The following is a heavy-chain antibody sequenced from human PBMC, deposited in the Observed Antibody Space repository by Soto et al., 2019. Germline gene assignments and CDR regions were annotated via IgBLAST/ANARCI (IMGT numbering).Heavy chain of an antibody. D-gene: IGHD4-17*01. CDR1: GYTLTELS. CDR2: FDPEDGET. CDR3: AGQVRVTTAFDY. J-gene: IGHJ4*02. Sequence: ASVKVSCKVSGYTLTELSMHWVRQAPGKGLEWMGGFDPEDGETNYAQKLQGRVTMTTDTSTSTAYMELRSLRSDDTAVYYCAGQVRVTTAFDYWGQGTLVTVSS. V-gene: IGHV1-24*01.